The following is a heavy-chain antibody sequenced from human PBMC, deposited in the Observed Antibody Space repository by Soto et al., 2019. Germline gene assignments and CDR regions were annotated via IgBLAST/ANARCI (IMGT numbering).Heavy chain of an antibody. CDR1: GYTFSNFG. D-gene: IGHD3-9*01. Sequence: QVQLVQSGPEVRQPGASVKVSCKASGYTFSNFGVAWVRQAPGKGLEWMAWISINNGNTNYAQRFQGRMTMTTDTSTSTAYMELRSLRSDDTAVYFCSRLQHLTDGVNYYNDMDVWGKGATVTVSP. J-gene: IGHJ6*04. CDR3: SRLQHLTDGVNYYNDMDV. CDR2: ISINNGNT. V-gene: IGHV1-18*01.